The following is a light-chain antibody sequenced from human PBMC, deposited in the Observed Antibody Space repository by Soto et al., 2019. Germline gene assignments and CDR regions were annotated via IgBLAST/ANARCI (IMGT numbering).Light chain of an antibody. CDR2: AAS. CDR1: QSISSY. J-gene: IGKJ1*01. Sequence: DIQMTQSPSSLSASVGARVPITCRASQSISSYLNWYQQKPGQAPKLLISAASNLESGVPSRFSGSGSGTEFTLTISGLQPDDFATYYCQQYNTYSWTFGQGTKVDIK. CDR3: QQYNTYSWT. V-gene: IGKV1-5*01.